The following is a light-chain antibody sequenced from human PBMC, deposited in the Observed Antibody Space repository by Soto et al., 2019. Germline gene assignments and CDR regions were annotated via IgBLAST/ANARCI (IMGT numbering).Light chain of an antibody. J-gene: IGLJ1*01. V-gene: IGLV2-8*01. CDR1: SSDVGDYNY. CDR3: SSFVGGNTYV. CDR2: EVS. Sequence: QSALTQPPSASGSPGQSVTISCTGSSSDVGDYNYVSWYQQPPGKAPKLIIYEVSKRPSEVPDRFSGSKSGYTAFLTVSGLQAEDEADYYCSSFVGGNTYVFGTGTKLTVL.